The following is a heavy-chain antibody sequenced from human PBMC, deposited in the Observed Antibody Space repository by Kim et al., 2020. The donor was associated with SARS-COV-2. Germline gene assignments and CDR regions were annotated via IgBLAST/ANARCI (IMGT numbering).Heavy chain of an antibody. Sequence: ASVKVSCKASGYTFTSYAMHWVRQAPGQRLEWMGWINAVNGNTKYSQKFQGRVTITRDTYASTAYMELSSLRSEDTAVYYCARDSYYDIFRYYYYYMDVWGKGPTVTVSS. CDR3: ARDSYYDIFRYYYYYMDV. D-gene: IGHD3-9*01. V-gene: IGHV1-3*01. CDR1: GYTFTSYA. CDR2: INAVNGNT. J-gene: IGHJ6*03.